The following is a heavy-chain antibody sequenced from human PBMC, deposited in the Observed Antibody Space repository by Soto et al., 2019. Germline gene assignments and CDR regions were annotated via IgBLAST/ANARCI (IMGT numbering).Heavy chain of an antibody. D-gene: IGHD3-22*01. Sequence: SETLSLTCTVSGGSISSGGYYWSWIRQHPGKGLEWIGYIYYSGSTYYNPSLKSRVTISVDTSKNQFSLKLSSVTAADTAVYYCARVITMIDRGWLDPWGQGTLVTVYS. CDR2: IYYSGST. CDR1: GGSISSGGYY. V-gene: IGHV4-31*03. J-gene: IGHJ5*02. CDR3: ARVITMIDRGWLDP.